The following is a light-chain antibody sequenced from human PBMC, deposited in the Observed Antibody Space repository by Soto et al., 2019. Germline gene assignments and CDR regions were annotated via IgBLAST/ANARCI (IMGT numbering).Light chain of an antibody. CDR1: SNDVGRYNY. V-gene: IGLV2-11*01. J-gene: IGLJ1*01. Sequence: QSVLTQPRSVSGSPGQSVTISCTGTSNDVGRYNYVSWYQHHPGKAPKLMIYDVSTRPSGVPDRFSGSKSGTTASLTISGLQAEDEADYYCCSYAGSPYVFGTGTKVTVL. CDR3: CSYAGSPYV. CDR2: DVS.